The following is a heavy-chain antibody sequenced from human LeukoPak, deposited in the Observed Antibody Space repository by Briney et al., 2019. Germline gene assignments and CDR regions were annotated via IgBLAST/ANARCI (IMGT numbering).Heavy chain of an antibody. CDR3: ARGPSVGSGWSPDY. D-gene: IGHD6-19*01. V-gene: IGHV3-48*03. CDR1: GFTFKNYE. CDR2: ISSSGSPI. Sequence: GGSLRLSCAASGFTFKNYEMNWVRQAPGKGLEWVSYISSSGSPIYYADSVKGRFTISGDNAKNSLYLQMNSLRAEDTAVYYCARGPSVGSGWSPDYWGQGTLVTVSS. J-gene: IGHJ4*02.